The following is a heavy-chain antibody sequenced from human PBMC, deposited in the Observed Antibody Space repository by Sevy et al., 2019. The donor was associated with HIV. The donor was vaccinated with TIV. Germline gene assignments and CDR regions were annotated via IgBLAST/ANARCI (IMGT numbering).Heavy chain of an antibody. D-gene: IGHD5-18*01. CDR3: ARDKNSAMVTPFDF. Sequence: GGSLRLACVASGFTVSNYWMNWVRQAPGMGLEWVAKIKDDGKETYYVDSVKGRFTISRDNAKNSLYLQMTSLRAEDTAVYYCARDKNSAMVTPFDFWVQGTLVTVSS. CDR2: IKDDGKET. V-gene: IGHV3-7*03. J-gene: IGHJ4*02. CDR1: GFTVSNYW.